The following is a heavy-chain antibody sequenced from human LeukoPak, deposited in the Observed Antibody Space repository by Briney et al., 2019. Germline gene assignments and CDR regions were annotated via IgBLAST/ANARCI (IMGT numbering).Heavy chain of an antibody. CDR2: IKQDGSEK. D-gene: IGHD5-24*01. CDR3: ARSSGRRWLQSWAFDI. J-gene: IGHJ3*02. V-gene: IGHV3-7*01. CDR1: GFTFSSYW. Sequence: GALRLSCAASGFTFSSYWMSWVRQAPGKGLEWVANIKQDGSEKYYVDSVRGRFTISRDNAKNSLYLQMNSLRAEDTAVYYCARSSGRRWLQSWAFDIWGQGTMVTVSS.